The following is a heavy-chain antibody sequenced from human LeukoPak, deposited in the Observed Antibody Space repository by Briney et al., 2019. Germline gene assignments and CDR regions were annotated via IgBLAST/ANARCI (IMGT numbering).Heavy chain of an antibody. V-gene: IGHV6-1*01. CDR3: ARDKGVSFGEFWFDP. CDR2: TYYRSKWYN. J-gene: IGHJ5*02. CDR1: GDTVSTNSAA. D-gene: IGHD3-10*01. Sequence: SQTLSLTCAISGDTVSTNSAAWNWIRQSPSRGLEWLGRTYYRSKWYNDYAESVKSRITINPDTSKNQFSLQLNSVTPEDTAVYHCARDKGVSFGEFWFDPWGQGTLVTVAA.